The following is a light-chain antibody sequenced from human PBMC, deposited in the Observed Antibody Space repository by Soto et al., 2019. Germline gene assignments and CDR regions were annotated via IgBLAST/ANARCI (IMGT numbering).Light chain of an antibody. CDR1: QRVSTN. CDR3: QQYNYWPT. Sequence: EIVMTQSPATLSVSLGERATLSCRASQRVSTNLAWYQQKPGQAPRLLIYGASTRATGIPARFSGSGSGTEFTLTISSLQSEDFVVYYCQQYNYWPTFGQGTKVEIK. CDR2: GAS. V-gene: IGKV3-15*01. J-gene: IGKJ1*01.